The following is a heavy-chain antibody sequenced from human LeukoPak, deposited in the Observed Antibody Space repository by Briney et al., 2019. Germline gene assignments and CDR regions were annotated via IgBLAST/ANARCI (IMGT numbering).Heavy chain of an antibody. J-gene: IGHJ4*02. V-gene: IGHV4-39*01. Sequence: TPETLSLTCTVSSGSISSSSYYWGWIRQPPGNGLEWIGSIYYSGSTYYNPSLKSRVTISVDTSKNQFSLKLSSVTAADTAVYYCASTIAAAGRNLFDYWGQGTLVTVSS. CDR2: IYYSGST. CDR3: ASTIAAAGRNLFDY. D-gene: IGHD6-13*01. CDR1: SGSISSSSYY.